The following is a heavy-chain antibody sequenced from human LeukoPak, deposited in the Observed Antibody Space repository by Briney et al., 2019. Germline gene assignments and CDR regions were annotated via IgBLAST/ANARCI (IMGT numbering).Heavy chain of an antibody. CDR3: ASRRGGNPFDY. V-gene: IGHV4-59*01. D-gene: IGHD4-23*01. J-gene: IGHJ4*02. Sequence: SETLSLTCTVSGGSISTFYWNWIRQPPGKGLEWVGRLTYSGSTTYNPSLKSRVTISGDTSKSQFSLNLNSVTDADTAVYYCASRRGGNPFDYWGQGTLVTVSS. CDR2: LTYSGST. CDR1: GGSISTFY.